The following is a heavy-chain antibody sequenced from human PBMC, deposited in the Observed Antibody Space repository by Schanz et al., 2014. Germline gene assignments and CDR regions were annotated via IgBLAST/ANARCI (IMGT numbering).Heavy chain of an antibody. J-gene: IGHJ2*01. Sequence: QVQLVQSGAEVKKPGASVKVSCKASGYTTFTDYYIHWVRQAPGHGLEWMGWINTNSGDTNYAQKFQGWVTMTRDTSISTAYMEVSRLKSDDTAVYYCARLSVAGRPHVNYWYFDLWGRGTLVTVSS. CDR1: GYTTFTDYY. CDR3: ARLSVAGRPHVNYWYFDL. V-gene: IGHV1-2*04. CDR2: INTNSGDT. D-gene: IGHD6-19*01.